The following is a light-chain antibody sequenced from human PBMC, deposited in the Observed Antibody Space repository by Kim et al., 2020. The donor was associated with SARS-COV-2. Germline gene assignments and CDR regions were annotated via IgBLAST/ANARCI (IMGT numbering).Light chain of an antibody. Sequence: QPVLTQSSSASASLGSSVKLTCTLSSGHSSYIIAWHQQQPGKAPRYLMKLEGSGSYNKGSGVPDRFSGSSSGADRYLTISNLQSEDEADYHCETWDSNFRGVFGGGTKLTVL. CDR2: LEGSGSY. CDR3: ETWDSNFRGV. J-gene: IGLJ2*01. CDR1: SGHSSYI. V-gene: IGLV4-60*03.